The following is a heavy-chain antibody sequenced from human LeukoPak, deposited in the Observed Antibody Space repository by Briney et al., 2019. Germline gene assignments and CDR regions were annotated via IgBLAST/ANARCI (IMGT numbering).Heavy chain of an antibody. V-gene: IGHV3-66*01. CDR2: IYRSGTP. Sequence: GGSLRLSCAASGFTVSNNYMSWVRQAPGQGLDWVSTIYRSGTPHYADSVKGRFTISRDNSKNTLYLQMNSLRAEDTAGYFCARSGGHTFEPGGRGTLVIVS. CDR1: GFTVSNNY. J-gene: IGHJ5*02. CDR3: ARSGGHTFEP. D-gene: IGHD3-16*01.